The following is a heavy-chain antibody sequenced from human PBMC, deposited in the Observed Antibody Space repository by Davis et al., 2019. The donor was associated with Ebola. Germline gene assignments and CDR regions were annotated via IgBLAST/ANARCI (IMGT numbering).Heavy chain of an antibody. Sequence: GGSLRLSCTASGFTSGDYAMSWVRQAPGKGLEWVGFIRSKAYGGTTEYAAPVKGRLTISRDDSKSIADLQMNSLKTEDTAVYYGTAIGYEDYWGQGTLVTVSS. D-gene: IGHD5-12*01. J-gene: IGHJ4*02. CDR1: GFTSGDYA. CDR2: IRSKAYGGTT. V-gene: IGHV3-49*04. CDR3: TAIGYEDY.